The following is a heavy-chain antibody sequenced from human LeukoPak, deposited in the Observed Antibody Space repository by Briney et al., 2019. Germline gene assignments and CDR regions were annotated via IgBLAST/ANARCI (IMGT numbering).Heavy chain of an antibody. V-gene: IGHV3-21*01. Sequence: GGSLRLSCAASGFTFSSYSMNWVRQAPGKGLEWVSSISSSSSYIYYADSVKGRFTISRGNAKNSLFLQMNSLRAEDTAVYYCARVRYDSSGYYFFDYWGQGTLVTVSS. J-gene: IGHJ4*02. CDR1: GFTFSSYS. CDR3: ARVRYDSSGYYFFDY. D-gene: IGHD3-22*01. CDR2: ISSSSSYI.